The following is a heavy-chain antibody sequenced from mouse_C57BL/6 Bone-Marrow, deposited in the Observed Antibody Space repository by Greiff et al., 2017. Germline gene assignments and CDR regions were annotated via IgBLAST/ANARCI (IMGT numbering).Heavy chain of an antibody. D-gene: IGHD3-2*02. Sequence: VQLQESGAELARPGASVKLSCKASGYTFTSYGISWVKQRTGQGLEWIGEIYPRSGNTYYNEKFKGKATLTADKSSSTAYMGLRSLTSETAAVYFCARLAAQATWFAYWGKGTLVTVSA. CDR3: ARLAAQATWFAY. J-gene: IGHJ3*01. V-gene: IGHV1-81*01. CDR2: IYPRSGNT. CDR1: GYTFTSYG.